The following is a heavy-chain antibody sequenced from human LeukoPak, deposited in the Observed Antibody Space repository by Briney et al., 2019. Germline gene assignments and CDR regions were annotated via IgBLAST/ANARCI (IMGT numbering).Heavy chain of an antibody. D-gene: IGHD5-18*01. CDR1: GFTFSSYG. CDR3: ARGGIQLWENYYYGMDV. CDR2: ISYDGSNK. V-gene: IGHV3-30*03. J-gene: IGHJ6*02. Sequence: GGSLRLSCAASGFTFSSYGMHWVRQAPGKGLEWVAVISYDGSNKYYADSVKGRFTISRDNSKNTLYLQMNSLRAEDTAVYYCARGGIQLWENYYYGMDVWGQGTTVTVSS.